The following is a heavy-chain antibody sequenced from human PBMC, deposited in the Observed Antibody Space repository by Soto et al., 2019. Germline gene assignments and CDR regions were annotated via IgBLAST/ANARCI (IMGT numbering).Heavy chain of an antibody. CDR3: AKGPQTGYYDSWTFYSSVP. D-gene: IGHD3-16*01. CDR1: GVSFQEYY. Sequence: PSDTLSLTCAVSGVSFQEYYWSWIRQPPGKGLEWIGEINHSGSVAFNPTFKSRVSILLDSSKNRMSLQLSSVSAADTAIYYCAKGPQTGYYDSWTFYSSVPWGQGTLVTVSS. J-gene: IGHJ5*02. CDR2: INHSGSV. V-gene: IGHV4-34*01.